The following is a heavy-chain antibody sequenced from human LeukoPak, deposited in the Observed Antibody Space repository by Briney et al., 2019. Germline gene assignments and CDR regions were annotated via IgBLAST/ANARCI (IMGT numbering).Heavy chain of an antibody. J-gene: IGHJ4*02. D-gene: IGHD5-24*01. CDR1: GGSISNYY. Sequence: SETLSLTCTVSGGSISNYYWTWIRQPPGKGLEWIGFISYSGNTNYNPSPKSRVTISLDTSKNQFSLKLSSVTAADTAVYYCARETFRDGYNQVWGQGTLVTVSS. CDR3: ARETFRDGYNQV. CDR2: ISYSGNT. V-gene: IGHV4-59*12.